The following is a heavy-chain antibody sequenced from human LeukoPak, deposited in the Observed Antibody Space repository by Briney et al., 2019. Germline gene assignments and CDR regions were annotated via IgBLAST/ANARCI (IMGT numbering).Heavy chain of an antibody. CDR3: ARFHRGWYFDY. CDR1: GFTVSSNS. Sequence: GGSLRLSCVASGFTVSSNSMNWVRQAPGKGLEWVSILFSGGSALYADSVKGRFTISRDNSKNTLYLQMNSLRAEDTAVYYCARFHRGWYFDYWGQGTLVTVCS. V-gene: IGHV3-53*01. CDR2: LFSGGSA. D-gene: IGHD2-15*01. J-gene: IGHJ4*02.